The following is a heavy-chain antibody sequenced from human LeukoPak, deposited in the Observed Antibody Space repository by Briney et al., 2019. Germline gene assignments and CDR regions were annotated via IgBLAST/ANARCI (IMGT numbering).Heavy chain of an antibody. CDR1: GFTFNTYW. D-gene: IGHD2/OR15-2a*01. CDR3: VTRRCSISACRASSYLSFDV. CDR2: VRQDGGEG. V-gene: IGHV3-7*01. J-gene: IGHJ6*04. Sequence: GGSLRLSCAASGFTFNTYWMTWVRQAPGRGLEWVANVRQDGGEGHYVDSVKGRFTVSRDNAENSLYLQLNSLRVEDTAVYYCVTRRCSISACRASSYLSFDVWGKGTTVTVSS.